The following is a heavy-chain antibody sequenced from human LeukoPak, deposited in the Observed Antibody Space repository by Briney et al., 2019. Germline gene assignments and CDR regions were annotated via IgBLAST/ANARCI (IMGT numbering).Heavy chain of an antibody. CDR3: ARDRRIKSSSSWYNWFDP. V-gene: IGHV3-66*01. CDR1: GFTVSSNY. D-gene: IGHD6-13*01. Sequence: GGSLRLSCAASGFTVSSNYMSWVRQAPGKGLEWVSVTYSGGSTYYADSVKGRFTISRDNSKNTLYLQMNSLRAEDTAVYYCARDRRIKSSSSWYNWFDPWGQGTLVTVSS. J-gene: IGHJ5*02. CDR2: TYSGGST.